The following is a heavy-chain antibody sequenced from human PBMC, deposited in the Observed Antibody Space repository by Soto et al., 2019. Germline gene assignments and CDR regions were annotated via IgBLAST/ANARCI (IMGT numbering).Heavy chain of an antibody. V-gene: IGHV5-51*01. CDR2: IYPGDSDT. D-gene: IGHD6-13*01. J-gene: IGHJ6*02. CDR3: ARTSAAGKNYNGMDV. CDR1: GYSFTNYW. Sequence: LGESLKISCKGSGYSFTNYWIGWVRQKPGKGLEWMGIIYPGDSDTRYSPSFQGQVTISADKSISTAYLQWSSLKASDTAMYYCARTSAAGKNYNGMDVWGQGTTVTVSS.